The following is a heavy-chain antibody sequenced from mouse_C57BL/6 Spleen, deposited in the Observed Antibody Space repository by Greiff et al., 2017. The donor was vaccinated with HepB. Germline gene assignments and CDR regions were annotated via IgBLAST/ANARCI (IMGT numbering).Heavy chain of an antibody. V-gene: IGHV2-3*01. CDR3: AKTAKATRYYAMDY. CDR1: GFSLTSYG. Sequence: VQLQQSGPGLVAPSQSLSITCTVSGFSLTSYGVSWVSQPPGKGLEWLGVIWGDGSTNYHSALISRLSISKDNSKSQVFLKLNSLQTDDTATYYCAKTAKATRYYAMDYWGQGTSVTVSS. D-gene: IGHD3-2*02. J-gene: IGHJ4*01. CDR2: IWGDGST.